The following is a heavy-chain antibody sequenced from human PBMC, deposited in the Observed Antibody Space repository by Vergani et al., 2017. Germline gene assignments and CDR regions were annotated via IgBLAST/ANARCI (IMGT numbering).Heavy chain of an antibody. CDR2: IKQDGTET. V-gene: IGHV3-7*01. J-gene: IGHJ1*01. CDR3: ARISGGSAPYLHY. Sequence: VHLEESGGGLVQPGGSLRLSCAVSGFTFGDYYMAWLRLGPGKGLDWVASIKQDGTETFYVDSVKGRLTISRDNAKTTLYLQMNSLRDEDRGVYYCARISGGSAPYLHYWGQGTLVTVAS. CDR1: GFTFGDYY. D-gene: IGHD2-15*01.